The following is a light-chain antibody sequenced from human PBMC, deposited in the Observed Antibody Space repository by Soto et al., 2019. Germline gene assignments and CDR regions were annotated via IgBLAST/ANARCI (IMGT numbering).Light chain of an antibody. J-gene: IGKJ2*01. CDR1: QSVSSSY. V-gene: IGKV3-20*01. CDR3: QQYGSSPPRYT. Sequence: EIVLTQSPGTLSLSPGERATLSCRASQSVSSSYLAWYQQKPGQAPRLLIYGASSSATGIPDRVSGSGSGTDFTLTISRLEPEDVAVYYCQQYGSSPPRYTFGQGTKLEIK. CDR2: GAS.